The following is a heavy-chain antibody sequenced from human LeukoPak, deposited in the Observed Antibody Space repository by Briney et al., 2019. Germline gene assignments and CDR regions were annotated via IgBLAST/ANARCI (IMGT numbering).Heavy chain of an antibody. D-gene: IGHD3-10*01. V-gene: IGHV1-2*02. J-gene: IGHJ4*02. Sequence: ASVKVSCKASGYTFTGYYMHWVRQAPGQGLEWMGWINPNSGGTNYAQKFQGRVTMTRDTSISTAYMELSRLRSDDTAVYYCARHDYYGSGSYYFFDYWGQGTLVTVSS. CDR1: GYTFTGYY. CDR2: INPNSGGT. CDR3: ARHDYYGSGSYYFFDY.